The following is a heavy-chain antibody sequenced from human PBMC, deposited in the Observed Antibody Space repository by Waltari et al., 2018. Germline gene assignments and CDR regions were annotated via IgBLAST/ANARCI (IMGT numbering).Heavy chain of an antibody. D-gene: IGHD5-12*01. CDR1: GYSISSGYY. CDR3: ARLKEMATIGPDAFDI. Sequence: QVQLQESGPGLVKPSETLSLTCAVSGYSISSGYYWGWIRQPPGKGLEWIGSIYHSGSTYYNPSLKSRVTISVDTSKNQFSLKLSSVTAADTAVYYCARLKEMATIGPDAFDIWGQGTMVTVSS. J-gene: IGHJ3*02. V-gene: IGHV4-38-2*01. CDR2: IYHSGST.